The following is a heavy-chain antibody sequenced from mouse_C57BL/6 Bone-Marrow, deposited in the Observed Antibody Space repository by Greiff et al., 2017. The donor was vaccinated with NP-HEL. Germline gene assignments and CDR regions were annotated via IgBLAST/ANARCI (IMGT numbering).Heavy chain of an antibody. CDR2: IDPSDSYT. Sequence: QVQLQQSGAEPVKPGASVKLSCKASGYTFTSYWMQWVKQRPGQGLEWIGEIDPSDSYTNYNQKFKGKATLTVDTSSSTAYMQLSSLTSEDSAVYYCARPPGYYPAWFAYWGQGTLVTVSA. J-gene: IGHJ3*01. CDR3: ARPPGYYPAWFAY. V-gene: IGHV1-50*01. D-gene: IGHD2-3*01. CDR1: GYTFTSYW.